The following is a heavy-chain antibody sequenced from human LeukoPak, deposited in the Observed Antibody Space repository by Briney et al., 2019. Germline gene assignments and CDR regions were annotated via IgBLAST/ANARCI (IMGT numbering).Heavy chain of an antibody. CDR1: GFTFSSYSMN. V-gene: IGHV4-39*01. D-gene: IGHD3-10*01. Sequence: PGGSLRLSCAASGFTFSSYSMNWVRQPPGKGLEWIGSIYYSGSTYYNPSLKSRVTISVDTSKNQFSLKLSSVTAADTAVYYCARRDSGGFDYWGQGTLVTVSS. J-gene: IGHJ4*02. CDR3: ARRDSGGFDY. CDR2: IYYSGST.